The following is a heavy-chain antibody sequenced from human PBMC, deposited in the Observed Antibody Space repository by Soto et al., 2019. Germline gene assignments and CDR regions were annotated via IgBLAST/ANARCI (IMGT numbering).Heavy chain of an antibody. J-gene: IGHJ3*02. Sequence: GGSLRLSCAASGFTFSSYAMSWVRQAPGKGLEWVSGVSGSGGSTYCVDSVKGRFTISRDNSKNTLYRQMNSLRAEDTAVYYCAKDFGYNYGYDAFDIWGQGTMVTVSS. D-gene: IGHD5-18*01. V-gene: IGHV3-23*01. CDR2: VSGSGGST. CDR1: GFTFSSYA. CDR3: AKDFGYNYGYDAFDI.